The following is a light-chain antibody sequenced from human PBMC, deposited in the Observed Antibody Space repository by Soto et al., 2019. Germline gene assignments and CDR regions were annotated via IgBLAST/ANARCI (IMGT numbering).Light chain of an antibody. CDR1: SSDVGGNKY. V-gene: IGLV2-14*01. J-gene: IGLJ1*01. Sequence: SALTQPASVSGSTGQSITISCTGTSSDVGGNKYVSWYQQYPGKVPKLLINKVTNRPSGVSYRFSGSKSGNTASLTISALLAEDEADYFCASSTSDSLYVFGTGTKVTVL. CDR3: ASSTSDSLYV. CDR2: KVT.